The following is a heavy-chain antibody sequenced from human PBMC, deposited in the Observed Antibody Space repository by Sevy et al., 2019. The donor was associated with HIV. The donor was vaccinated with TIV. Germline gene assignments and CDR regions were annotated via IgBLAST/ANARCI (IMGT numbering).Heavy chain of an antibody. Sequence: GGSLRLSCAASGFTFSTYAMYWVRQAPGKGLEYVSAISGGGGNTYYGTSVKGSVTVSRDNAKNTLYPQMGSLRAEDMAVYFCARKYHDTSGYPRYSMDVWGQGTTVTVSS. CDR3: ARKYHDTSGYPRYSMDV. V-gene: IGHV3-64*01. J-gene: IGHJ6*02. CDR2: ISGGGGNT. CDR1: GFTFSTYA. D-gene: IGHD3-22*01.